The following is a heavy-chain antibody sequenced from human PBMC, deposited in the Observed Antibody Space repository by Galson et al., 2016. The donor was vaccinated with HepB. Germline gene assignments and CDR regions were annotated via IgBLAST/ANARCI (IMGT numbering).Heavy chain of an antibody. Sequence: SVKVSCKASGGTFSNYGFNWVRQAPGQGLEWMGGIIPIFGPANYAQKFQGRITIIADESTTTVYMELSSLRSEDTAVYYCATDILTGYHAFHIWGQETMVTVSS. J-gene: IGHJ3*02. V-gene: IGHV1-69*13. D-gene: IGHD3-9*01. CDR2: IIPIFGPA. CDR1: GGTFSNYG. CDR3: ATDILTGYHAFHI.